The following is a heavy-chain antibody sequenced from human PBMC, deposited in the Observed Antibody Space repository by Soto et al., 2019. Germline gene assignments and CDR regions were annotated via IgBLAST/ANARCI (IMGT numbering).Heavy chain of an antibody. J-gene: IGHJ5*02. Sequence: PSETLSVTCTVSGGSINSYYWSWIRQPPGKGLEWIGYIYYSGSTNYNSSLKSRVTISVDTSKNQFPLKLSSVTAADTAVYYCARVVEQPPFDWFDPWGQGTLVTVSS. CDR2: IYYSGST. V-gene: IGHV4-59*01. CDR1: GGSINSYY. D-gene: IGHD3-16*01. CDR3: ARVVEQPPFDWFDP.